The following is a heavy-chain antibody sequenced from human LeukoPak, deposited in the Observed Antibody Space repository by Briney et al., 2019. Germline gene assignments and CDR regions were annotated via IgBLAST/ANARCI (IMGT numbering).Heavy chain of an antibody. V-gene: IGHV4-61*02. D-gene: IGHD5-12*01. J-gene: IGHJ4*02. Sequence: ASQTLSLTCTVSGGSINSGSHYWSWIRQPAGKGLEWFGRIYNSGSANYNPSLKSRVTISVDTSKNQFSLKLNSVTAADTAVYYCARAYSPLDYFDYWGQGTLVTVSS. CDR2: IYNSGSA. CDR3: ARAYSPLDYFDY. CDR1: GGSINSGSHY.